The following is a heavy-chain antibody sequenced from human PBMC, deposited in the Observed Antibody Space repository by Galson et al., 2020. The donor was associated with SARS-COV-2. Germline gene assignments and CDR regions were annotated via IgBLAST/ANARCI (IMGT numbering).Heavy chain of an antibody. V-gene: IGHV1-8*01. CDR1: GYTFTSYD. Sequence: ASVKVSCKASGYTFTSYDINWVRQATGQGLEWMGWMNPNSGNTGYAHKFQGRVTMTRNTSISTAYMELSSLRSEDTAVYYCARGILGAAAGTLVYYYYYGMDVWGQGTTVTVSS. CDR3: ARGILGAAAGTLVYYYYYGMDV. CDR2: MNPNSGNT. D-gene: IGHD6-13*01. J-gene: IGHJ6*02.